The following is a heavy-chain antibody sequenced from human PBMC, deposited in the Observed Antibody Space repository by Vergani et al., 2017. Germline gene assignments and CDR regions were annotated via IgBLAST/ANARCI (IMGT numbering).Heavy chain of an antibody. CDR2: ISSSSSTI. V-gene: IGHV3-21*05. CDR3: ARDQEWLAYYYYYGMDV. CDR1: GFTFSSYS. J-gene: IGHJ6*02. D-gene: IGHD6-19*01. Sequence: EVQLVESGGGLVKPGGSLRLSCAASGFTFSSYSMNWVRQAPGKGLEWVSYISSSSSTIYYADSVKGRFTISRDNAKNSLYLQMNSLRAEDTAVYYCARDQEWLAYYYYYGMDVWGQGTTVTVSS.